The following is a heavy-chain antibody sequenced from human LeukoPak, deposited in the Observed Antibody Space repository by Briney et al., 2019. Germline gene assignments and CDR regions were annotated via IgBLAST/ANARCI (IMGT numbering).Heavy chain of an antibody. J-gene: IGHJ4*02. D-gene: IGHD5-24*01. V-gene: IGHV3-23*01. CDR2: VTSSGGNT. CDR1: GFTFTSYA. CDR3: AEGERAGRFDS. Sequence: GGSLRLSCVASGFTFTSYAMSWVRQAPGMGLEWVSGVTSSGGNTYYADSVKGRFTISRDNSKNTLYLQMNSLRAEDTAVYYCAEGERAGRFDSWGQGTLVTVSS.